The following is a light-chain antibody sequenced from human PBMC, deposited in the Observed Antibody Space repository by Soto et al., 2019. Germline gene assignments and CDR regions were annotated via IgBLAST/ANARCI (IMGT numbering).Light chain of an antibody. V-gene: IGKV3D-20*02. CDR1: QSVSSSY. CDR2: GAS. CDR3: QQRSNWPIT. J-gene: IGKJ5*01. Sequence: EIVLTQSPGTLSLSPGERATLSCRASQSVSSSYLAWYQQKPGQAPRLLIYGASSRATGIPDRFSGSGSGTDFTLTITRLEPEDFAVYYRQQRSNWPITFGQGTRLEIK.